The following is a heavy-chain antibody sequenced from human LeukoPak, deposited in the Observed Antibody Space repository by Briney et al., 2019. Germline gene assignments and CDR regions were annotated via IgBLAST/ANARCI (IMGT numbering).Heavy chain of an antibody. V-gene: IGHV1-69*13. CDR2: IIPIFGTA. D-gene: IGHD2-2*01. CDR3: ARYCSSTSCQGAFDI. Sequence: SVKVSCKASGGTFSSYAISWVRQAPGQGLEWMGGIIPIFGTANYAQKFQGRVTITADESTSTAYMELSSLRSEDTAVYYCARYCSSTSCQGAFDIWGQGTMVNVSS. J-gene: IGHJ3*02. CDR1: GGTFSSYA.